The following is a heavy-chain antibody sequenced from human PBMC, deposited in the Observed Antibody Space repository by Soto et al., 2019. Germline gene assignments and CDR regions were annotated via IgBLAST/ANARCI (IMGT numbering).Heavy chain of an antibody. CDR2: IIPVFGTA. V-gene: IGHV1-69*06. J-gene: IGHJ6*02. CDR3: ARERPERGKDV. Sequence: QVQLVQSGAEVKKPGSSVNVSCKASGGTFSSSAISWVRQAPGQGLEWMGAIIPVFGTAPYAQKFQGRVTFPADKPTSTAYMELSRLRSDDTAVYYWARERPERGKDVWGQGTTVTVSS. D-gene: IGHD6-25*01. CDR1: GGTFSSSA.